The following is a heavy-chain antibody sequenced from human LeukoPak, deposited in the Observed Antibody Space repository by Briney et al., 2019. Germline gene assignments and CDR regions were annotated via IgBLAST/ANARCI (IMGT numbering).Heavy chain of an antibody. Sequence: PSETLSLTCAVYGGSFSGYYWSWIRQPPGKGLEWIGEINHSGSTNYNPSLKSRVTISVDTSKNQFSLKLSPATAADTAVYYCARDSYLDAFDIWGQGTMVTVSS. CDR1: GGSFSGYY. V-gene: IGHV4-34*01. CDR2: INHSGST. J-gene: IGHJ3*02. D-gene: IGHD5-18*01. CDR3: ARDSYLDAFDI.